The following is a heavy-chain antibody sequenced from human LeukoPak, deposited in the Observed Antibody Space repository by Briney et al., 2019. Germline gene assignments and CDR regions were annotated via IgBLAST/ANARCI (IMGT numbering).Heavy chain of an antibody. CDR1: GFTVSSNY. D-gene: IGHD3-10*01. J-gene: IGHJ4*02. Sequence: GGSLRLSCAAFGFTVSSNYMSWVRQAPGKGLEWVSVIYGGGSIYYADSVKGRFTISRDNSKNTLYLQMNSLRAEDTAVYYCARVLWFGEFLWGQGTLVTVSS. CDR2: IYGGGSI. V-gene: IGHV3-53*01. CDR3: ARVLWFGEFL.